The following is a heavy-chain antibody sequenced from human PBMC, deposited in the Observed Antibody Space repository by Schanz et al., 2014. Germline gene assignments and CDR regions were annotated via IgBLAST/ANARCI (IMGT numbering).Heavy chain of an antibody. CDR1: GFTVSDHY. J-gene: IGHJ3*02. CDR3: ASERGYSYGYGAFDI. Sequence: HLVESGGGLLQPGGSLRLSCAASGFTVSDHYMTWVRQAPGKGLEWVSVIYSGGSTYYADSVKGRFTISRDNSKNTLYLQMNSLRAEDTALYYCASERGYSYGYGAFDIWGQGTMVTVSS. CDR2: IYSGGST. V-gene: IGHV3-53*01. D-gene: IGHD5-18*01.